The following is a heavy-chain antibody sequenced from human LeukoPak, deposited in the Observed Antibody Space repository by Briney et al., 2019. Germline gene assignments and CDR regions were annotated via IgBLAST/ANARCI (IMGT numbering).Heavy chain of an antibody. CDR2: SNPSGGST. D-gene: IGHD4-17*01. J-gene: IGHJ4*02. CDR1: GYTFTSYY. V-gene: IGHV1-46*01. Sequence: ASVKVSCKASGYTFTSYYMHWVRQAPGQGLEWMGISNPSGGSTTYAQKFQGRVTMTRDTSTSTVYMELSSLRSEDAAVYYCARYGDYTNFDYWGQGTLVTVSS. CDR3: ARYGDYTNFDY.